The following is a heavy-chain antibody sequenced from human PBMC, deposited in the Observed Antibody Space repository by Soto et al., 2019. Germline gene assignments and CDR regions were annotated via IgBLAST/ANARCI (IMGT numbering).Heavy chain of an antibody. J-gene: IGHJ6*02. CDR1: GDSVSSNSAA. D-gene: IGHD6-13*01. V-gene: IGHV6-1*01. Sequence: SQTLSLTCAISGDSVSSNSAAWNWIRQSPSRGLEWLGRTYYRSKWYNDYAVSVKSRIAINPDTSKNQFSLQLNSVTPEDTAVYYCARAPMRASKSSSSWYYYYGMDVWGQGTTVTVSS. CDR2: TYYRSKWYN. CDR3: ARAPMRASKSSSSWYYYYGMDV.